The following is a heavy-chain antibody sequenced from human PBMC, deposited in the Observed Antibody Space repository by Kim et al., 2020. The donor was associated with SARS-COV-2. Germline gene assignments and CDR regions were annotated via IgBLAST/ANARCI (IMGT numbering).Heavy chain of an antibody. Sequence: SETLSLTCAVSGGSISSSNWWSWVRQPPGKGLEWIGEIYHSGSTNYNQSLKSRVTISVDKSKNQFSPKLSSVTAADTAVYYCARACCPGDYDYYYGMDVWGQGTTVTVSS. D-gene: IGHD2-21*02. CDR3: ARACCPGDYDYYYGMDV. J-gene: IGHJ6*02. CDR1: GGSISSSNW. V-gene: IGHV4-4*02. CDR2: IYHSGST.